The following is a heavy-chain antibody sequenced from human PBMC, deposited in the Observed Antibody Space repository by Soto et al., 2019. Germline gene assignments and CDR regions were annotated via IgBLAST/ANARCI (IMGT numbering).Heavy chain of an antibody. CDR2: IYYSGST. D-gene: IGHD1-7*01. CDR1: GGSINSYY. CDR3: ARHISSGTNIAAIRSFDP. Sequence: QVQLQESGPGLVKLSETLSLTCTASGGSINSYYWSWIRQPPGKGLEWIGYIYYSGSTNYNPSLKSRITISADTSKNQFSRELSSVTAADTAVYYCARHISSGTNIAAIRSFDPWGQGTLVTVSS. J-gene: IGHJ5*02. V-gene: IGHV4-59*08.